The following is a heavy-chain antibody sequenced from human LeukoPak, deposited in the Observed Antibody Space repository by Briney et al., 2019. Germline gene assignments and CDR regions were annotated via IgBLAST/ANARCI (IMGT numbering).Heavy chain of an antibody. CDR1: GFTFSSYA. D-gene: IGHD3-22*01. J-gene: IGHJ4*02. Sequence: PGGSLRLSCAASGFTFSSYAMSWVRQAPGKGLEWVSAISGSGGSTYYADSATGRFTISRDNSKNTLYLQMNSLRAEDTAVYYCALRPYDSSGYFVYWGQGTLVTVSS. CDR3: ALRPYDSSGYFVY. V-gene: IGHV3-23*01. CDR2: ISGSGGST.